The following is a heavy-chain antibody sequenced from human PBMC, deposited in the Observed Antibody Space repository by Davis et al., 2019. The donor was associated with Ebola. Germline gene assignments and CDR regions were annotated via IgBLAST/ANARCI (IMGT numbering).Heavy chain of an antibody. CDR2: IYYSRST. Sequence: MPSETLSLTCTVSGGSISSSSYYWGWIRQPPGKGLEWIGSIYYSRSTYYNPSLKSRVTISVDTSKNQFSLKLSSVTAADTAVYYCARHGLVVYYYYGMDVWGQGTTVTVSS. V-gene: IGHV4-39*01. J-gene: IGHJ6*02. D-gene: IGHD6-19*01. CDR3: ARHGLVVYYYYGMDV. CDR1: GGSISSSSYY.